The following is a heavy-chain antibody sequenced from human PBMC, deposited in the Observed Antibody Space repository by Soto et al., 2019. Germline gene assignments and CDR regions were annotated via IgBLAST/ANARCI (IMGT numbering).Heavy chain of an antibody. Sequence: EVQLVESGGGLVQPGRSLRLSCAASGFTFDDFAMHWVRQPPGKGLECVSGISWNSASIVHADSVKGRFTISRDNAKKSLSLHLASLGVEDTAFYYWAKGPGMVASSGSPDSWGQGTLVSVSS. D-gene: IGHD3-10*01. CDR1: GFTFDDFA. J-gene: IGHJ4*02. V-gene: IGHV3-9*01. CDR2: ISWNSASI. CDR3: AKGPGMVASSGSPDS.